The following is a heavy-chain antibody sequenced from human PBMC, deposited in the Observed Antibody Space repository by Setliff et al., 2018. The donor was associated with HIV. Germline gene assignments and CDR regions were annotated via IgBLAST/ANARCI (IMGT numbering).Heavy chain of an antibody. CDR3: AKDGLYYYGMDV. J-gene: IGHJ6*02. V-gene: IGHV3-30*02. CDR2: IRYDGTSK. CDR1: GFTFSSYG. Sequence: GGSLRLSCAASGFTFSSYGMHWVRQAPGKGLEWVTFIRYDGTSKYYTDSVKGRFTISRDNSKNTLYLQMNSLRAEDTAVYYCAKDGLYYYGMDVWGQGTTVTAP.